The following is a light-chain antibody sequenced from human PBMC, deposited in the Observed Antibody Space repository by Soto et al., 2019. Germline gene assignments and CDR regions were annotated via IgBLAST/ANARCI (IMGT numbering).Light chain of an antibody. V-gene: IGKV1-5*01. CDR1: QSISDY. CDR3: QQYYTYWHM. Sequence: SQSPASLSASIGDRVTITCRASQSISDYLTWYQQKPGKAPKLLIYDASTLESGVPSTFSGSGSGTEFTLTISSLQPDDFATYYCQQYYTYWHMFAQRTKVAIK. J-gene: IGKJ1*01. CDR2: DAS.